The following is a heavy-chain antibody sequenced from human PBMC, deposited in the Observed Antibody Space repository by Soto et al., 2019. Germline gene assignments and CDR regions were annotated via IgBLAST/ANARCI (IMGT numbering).Heavy chain of an antibody. Sequence: GGSLRLSCAASGFTFSSYGMHWVRQAPGKGLEWVAVIWYDGSKKYYADSVKGRITISRDNSKNTLYLQLNSLRAEDTAVYYCARDRVGFFDLSPDGFDIWGQGTMVTVSS. D-gene: IGHD3-9*01. V-gene: IGHV3-33*01. CDR1: GFTFSSYG. J-gene: IGHJ3*02. CDR2: IWYDGSKK. CDR3: ARDRVGFFDLSPDGFDI.